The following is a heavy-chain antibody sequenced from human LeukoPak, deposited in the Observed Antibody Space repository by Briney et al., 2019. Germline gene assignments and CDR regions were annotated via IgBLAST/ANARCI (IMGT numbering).Heavy chain of an antibody. D-gene: IGHD3-22*01. CDR2: IRRDGNEK. Sequence: GGSLRLSCAASGFTFSYYWMTWVRQAPGKGLEWVANIRRDGNEKHYVESMEGRFIITRDNAKNSLYLEMDSLRVEDTAVYFCARHRDSDISGSSAGLDYWGQGTLVTVSS. CDR3: ARHRDSDISGSSAGLDY. V-gene: IGHV3-7*01. CDR1: GFTFSYYW. J-gene: IGHJ4*02.